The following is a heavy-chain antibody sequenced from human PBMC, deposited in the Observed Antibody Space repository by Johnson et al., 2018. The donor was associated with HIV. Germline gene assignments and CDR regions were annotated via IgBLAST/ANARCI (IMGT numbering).Heavy chain of an antibody. Sequence: VQLVESGGGEVQPGRSLRLSCAASGFTFSGYGMHWVRQAPGKGLEWVSAISGSGGSTYYADSVKGRFTISRDNSKNTLYLQMNSLRSEDTAVYYCAKGKPSGIAVHDAFDIWGQGTMVAVSS. CDR3: AKGKPSGIAVHDAFDI. CDR2: ISGSGGST. CDR1: GFTFSGYG. V-gene: IGHV3-23*04. D-gene: IGHD6-19*01. J-gene: IGHJ3*02.